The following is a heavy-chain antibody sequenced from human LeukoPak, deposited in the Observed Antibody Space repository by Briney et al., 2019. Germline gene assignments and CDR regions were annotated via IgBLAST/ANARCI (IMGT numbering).Heavy chain of an antibody. CDR3: AKDTFSESRYGVLDS. CDR2: ISGSGGST. J-gene: IGHJ4*02. CDR1: GFTFSNFA. V-gene: IGHV3-23*01. D-gene: IGHD3-10*01. Sequence: GGSLRLSCAASGFTFSNFAMSWVRQPPGKGLEWVSAISGSGGSTYYADSVKGRFTISRDNSKNTLYLQMSSLRAEDTAVYYCAKDTFSESRYGVLDSWGQGTLVTVSS.